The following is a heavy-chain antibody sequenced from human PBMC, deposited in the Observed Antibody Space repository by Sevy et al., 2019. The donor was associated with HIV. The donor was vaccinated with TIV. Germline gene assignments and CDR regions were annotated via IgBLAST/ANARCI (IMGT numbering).Heavy chain of an antibody. CDR3: ARIPSPQLGRYFGMGV. V-gene: IGHV3-11*01. J-gene: IGHJ6*02. CDR1: GFTFSDYW. D-gene: IGHD1-1*01. Sequence: GGCLRLSCAASGFTFSDYWMIWVRQAPGKGLESISCINYSGDVIHYTDSVKGRFTISRDNAKKSLSLEMNSLRADDTAIYYCARIPSPQLGRYFGMGVWGRGTTVTVSS. CDR2: INYSGDVI.